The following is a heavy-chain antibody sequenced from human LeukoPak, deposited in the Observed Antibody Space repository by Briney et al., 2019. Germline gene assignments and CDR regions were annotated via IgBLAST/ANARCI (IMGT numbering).Heavy chain of an antibody. CDR1: GGSISSYY. Sequence: SETLSLTCTVSGGSISSYYWSWIRQPPGKGLEWIGYIYYSGSTNYNPSLKSRVTISVDTSKNQFSLKLSSVTAADTAVYYCARDMGAGGFDPWGQGTLVTVSS. D-gene: IGHD3-10*01. CDR3: ARDMGAGGFDP. CDR2: IYYSGST. V-gene: IGHV4-59*01. J-gene: IGHJ5*02.